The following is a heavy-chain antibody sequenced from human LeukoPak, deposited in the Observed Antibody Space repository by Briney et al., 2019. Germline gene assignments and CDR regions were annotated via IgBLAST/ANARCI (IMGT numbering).Heavy chain of an antibody. Sequence: PSETLSLTCTVSGGSISSYYWSWIRQPPGKGLEWIGYIYYSGSTNYNPSLKSRVTISVDTSKNQFSLKLSSVTAADTAVYYCARADYSYVSYWGQGTLVTVSS. CDR2: IYYSGST. V-gene: IGHV4-59*01. J-gene: IGHJ4*02. D-gene: IGHD5-18*01. CDR3: ARADYSYVSY. CDR1: GGSISSYY.